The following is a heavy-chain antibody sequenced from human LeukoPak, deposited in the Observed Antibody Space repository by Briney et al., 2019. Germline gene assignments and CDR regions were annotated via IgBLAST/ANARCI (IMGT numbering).Heavy chain of an antibody. J-gene: IGHJ5*02. CDR3: ARGDSSAGNWFDP. Sequence: GGSLRLSCAASGVTFSGYPIHWVRQAPGKGLGWVAVISYDGSNKYYADSVKGRFTISRDNSKNTLYLQMNSLRAEDTAVYYCARGDSSAGNWFDPWGQGTLVTVSS. V-gene: IGHV3-30-3*01. CDR2: ISYDGSNK. CDR1: GVTFSGYP. D-gene: IGHD6-19*01.